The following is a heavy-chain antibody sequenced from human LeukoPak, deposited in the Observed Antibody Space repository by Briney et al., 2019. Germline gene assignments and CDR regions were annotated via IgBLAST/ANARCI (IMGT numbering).Heavy chain of an antibody. J-gene: IGHJ3*02. CDR3: AKDFLKVAAYVNAFDI. D-gene: IGHD6-19*01. V-gene: IGHV3-21*01. CDR1: GFTFSSYT. Sequence: GGSLRLSCAASGFTFSSYTMNWVRQAPGKGLEWVSSISSSSSYIYYADSVKGRFTISRDNAKNSLYLQMNSLRAEDTAVYYCAKDFLKVAAYVNAFDIWGQGTMVTVSS. CDR2: ISSSSSYI.